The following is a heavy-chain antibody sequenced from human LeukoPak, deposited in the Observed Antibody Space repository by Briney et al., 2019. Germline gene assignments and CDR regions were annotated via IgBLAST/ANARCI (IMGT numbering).Heavy chain of an antibody. J-gene: IGHJ4*02. CDR3: AREENCSGGSCYSY. Sequence: ASVKVSCKASGGTFSSYAISWVRQAPGQGLEWMGRIIPILGLANYAQKFQGRVTITADKSTSTAYMELSSLRSEDTAVYYCAREENCSGGSCYSYWGQGTLVTVSS. V-gene: IGHV1-69*04. CDR2: IIPILGLA. CDR1: GGTFSSYA. D-gene: IGHD2-15*01.